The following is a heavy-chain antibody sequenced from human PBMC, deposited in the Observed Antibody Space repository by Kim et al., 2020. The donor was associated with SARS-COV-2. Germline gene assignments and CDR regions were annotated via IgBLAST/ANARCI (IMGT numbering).Heavy chain of an antibody. Sequence: SETLSLTCTVSGGSISSYYWSWIRQPPGKGLEWIGYIYYSGSTNYNPSLKSRVTISVDTSKNQFSLKLSSVTAADTAVYYCARDHYDISPHYGMDVWGQGTTVTVSS. D-gene: IGHD3-9*01. J-gene: IGHJ6*02. CDR2: IYYSGST. CDR1: GGSISSYY. CDR3: ARDHYDISPHYGMDV. V-gene: IGHV4-59*01.